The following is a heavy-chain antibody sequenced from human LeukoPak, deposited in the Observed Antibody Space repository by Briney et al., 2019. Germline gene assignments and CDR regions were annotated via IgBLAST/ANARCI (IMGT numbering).Heavy chain of an antibody. J-gene: IGHJ6*03. CDR1: GGSISSYY. V-gene: IGHV4-59*01. CDR3: ARSLAYYDILTGYVPWYMDV. D-gene: IGHD3-9*01. Sequence: SETLSLTCTVSGGSISSYYWSWIRQPPGKGLEWIGYIYYSGSTNYNPSLKSRVTISVDTSKNQFSLKLSSVTAADTAVYYCARSLAYYDILTGYVPWYMDVWGKGTTVTISS. CDR2: IYYSGST.